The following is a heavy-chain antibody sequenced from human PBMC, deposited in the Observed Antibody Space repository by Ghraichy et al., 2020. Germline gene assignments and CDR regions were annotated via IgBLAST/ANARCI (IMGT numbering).Heavy chain of an antibody. CDR3: AKERTAVAGTNFDF. CDR1: GFTFSSSA. D-gene: IGHD6-19*01. J-gene: IGHJ4*02. Sequence: GGSLRLSCAASGFTFSSSAMSWVRQAPGKGLEWVSAIAGSDGSTYYADSVKGRFTLSRDNSKNTLYLQMNSLRAEDTAVYYCAKERTAVAGTNFDFWGQGTLVTVSS. V-gene: IGHV3-23*01. CDR2: IAGSDGST.